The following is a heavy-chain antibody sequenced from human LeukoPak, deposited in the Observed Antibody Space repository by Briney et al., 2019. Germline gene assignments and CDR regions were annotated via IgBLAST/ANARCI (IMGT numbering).Heavy chain of an antibody. CDR2: IGAGGTFT. J-gene: IGHJ4*02. CDR3: AKGLDYTTYGYYFGY. Sequence: PGGSLRLSCTASGFTFSSYAMNWVRQAPGKGLEWVSGIGAGGTFTYYADSVKGRFTISRDNSRNTLYLQMNSLRADDTAVYYCAKGLDYTTYGYYFGYWGQGTLVTVSS. CDR1: GFTFSSYA. D-gene: IGHD4-11*01. V-gene: IGHV3-23*01.